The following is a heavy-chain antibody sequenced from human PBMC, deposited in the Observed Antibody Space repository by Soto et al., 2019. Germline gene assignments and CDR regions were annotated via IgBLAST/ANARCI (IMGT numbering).Heavy chain of an antibody. D-gene: IGHD3-3*01. Sequence: GGSLRLPCTASGLTFRKHAMNCISQAPGKGLEWVSAISGSGGTTYYADSVKGRFTISRDNSKNTLYLQMNSLRAEDTSLYYCATTNPFDFLSGVLDYWGQGTLVTVSS. CDR3: ATTNPFDFLSGVLDY. J-gene: IGHJ4*02. CDR2: ISGSGGTT. CDR1: GLTFRKHA. V-gene: IGHV3-23*01.